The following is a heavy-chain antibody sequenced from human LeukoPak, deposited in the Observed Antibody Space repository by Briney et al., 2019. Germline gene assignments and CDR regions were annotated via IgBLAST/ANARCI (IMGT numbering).Heavy chain of an antibody. D-gene: IGHD3-3*01. CDR3: ARRWFLEWLPPEGTDAFDI. CDR2: INHSGST. V-gene: IGHV4-34*01. J-gene: IGHJ3*02. CDR1: GGSFSGYY. Sequence: SETLSLTCAVYGGSFSGYYWSWIRQPPGKGLEWIGEINHSGSTYYNPSLKSRVTISVDTSKNQFSLKLSSVTAADTAVYYCARRWFLEWLPPEGTDAFDIWAKGQWSPSLQ.